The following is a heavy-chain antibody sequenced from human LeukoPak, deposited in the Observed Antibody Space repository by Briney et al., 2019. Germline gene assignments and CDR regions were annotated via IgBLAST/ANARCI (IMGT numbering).Heavy chain of an antibody. J-gene: IGHJ5*02. V-gene: IGHV1-2*02. CDR3: ASRLFDRIAVAGTEDNWFDP. CDR2: INPNSGGT. Sequence: ASVKVSCKASGYTFTGYYMHWVRQAPGQGLEWMGWINPNSGGTNYAQKFQGRVTMTRDTSISTAYMELSRLRSDDTAVYYCASRLFDRIAVAGTEDNWFDPWGQGTLVTVSS. D-gene: IGHD6-19*01. CDR1: GYTFTGYY.